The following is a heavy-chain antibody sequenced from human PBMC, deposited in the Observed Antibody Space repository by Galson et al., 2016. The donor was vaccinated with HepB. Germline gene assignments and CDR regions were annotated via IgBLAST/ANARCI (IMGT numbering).Heavy chain of an antibody. Sequence: SVKVSCKGSGGSVRSHDIMWVRQAPGQGLEWMGGINPVFKTTTYAQKFQGRVTITADEITDTAYMELRNLKSDDTAVYYCARLKLREVAATPSYFYGMDVWGQGTTVTVSS. CDR1: GGSVRSHD. CDR3: ARLKLREVAATPSYFYGMDV. D-gene: IGHD2-15*01. V-gene: IGHV1-69*13. CDR2: INPVFKTT. J-gene: IGHJ6*02.